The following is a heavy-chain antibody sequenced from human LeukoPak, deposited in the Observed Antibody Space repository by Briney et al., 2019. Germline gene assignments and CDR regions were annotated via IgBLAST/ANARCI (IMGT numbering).Heavy chain of an antibody. J-gene: IGHJ4*02. CDR3: ARFGDSSGYYFREDY. D-gene: IGHD3-22*01. CDR2: ISSSSSYI. Sequence: PGGSLRLSCAASGFTFSSYSMNWVRQAPGKGLEWVSSISSSSSYIYYADSVKGRFTISRDNAKNSLYLQMNSLRAEDTAVYYCARFGDSSGYYFREDYWGQGTLVTVSS. CDR1: GFTFSSYS. V-gene: IGHV3-21*01.